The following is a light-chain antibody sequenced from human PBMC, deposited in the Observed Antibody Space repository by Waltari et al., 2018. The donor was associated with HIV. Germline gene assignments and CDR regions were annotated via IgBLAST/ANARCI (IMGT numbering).Light chain of an antibody. CDR3: QQNIHWPPYT. J-gene: IGKJ2*01. Sequence: ETVLTQSPVTLSVSPGERVTLSCRASQSVSGNLVWYQQKPGQAPRLLIYAASSRATDIPARFSGSGSGTDYTLTISNLQSEDSAVYYCQQNIHWPPYTFGQGTKLGIK. CDR2: AAS. V-gene: IGKV3-15*01. CDR1: QSVSGN.